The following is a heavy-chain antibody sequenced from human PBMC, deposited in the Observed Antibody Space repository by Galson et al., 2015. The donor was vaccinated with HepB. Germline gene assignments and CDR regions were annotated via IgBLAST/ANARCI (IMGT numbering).Heavy chain of an antibody. Sequence: SLRLSCAASGFTFTNYGMHWVRQAPGMGLEWVTLISYDGSKTYYADAVRGRFTISRDTSKNTLFLQMNSLRDEDTALYYCARQGYGSSSLALDYWGQGTLVTVSS. CDR2: ISYDGSKT. V-gene: IGHV3-33*01. CDR1: GFTFTNYG. J-gene: IGHJ4*02. CDR3: ARQGYGSSSLALDY. D-gene: IGHD6-6*01.